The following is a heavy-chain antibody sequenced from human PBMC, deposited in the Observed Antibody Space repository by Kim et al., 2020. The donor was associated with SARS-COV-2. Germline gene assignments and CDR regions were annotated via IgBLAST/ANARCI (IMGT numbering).Heavy chain of an antibody. J-gene: IGHJ4*02. CDR2: ISSSSSTI. Sequence: GGSLRLSCAASGFTFSSYSMNWVRQAPGKGLEWVSYISSSSSTIYFADSVKGRFTISRDNAKNSLYLQMYSLRDEDTAVYYCARDKYGDYTFDYWGQGTLVTVSS. CDR1: GFTFSSYS. CDR3: ARDKYGDYTFDY. D-gene: IGHD4-17*01. V-gene: IGHV3-48*02.